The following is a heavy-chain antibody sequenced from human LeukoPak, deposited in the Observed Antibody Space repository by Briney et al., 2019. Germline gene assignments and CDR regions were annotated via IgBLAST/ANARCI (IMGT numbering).Heavy chain of an antibody. J-gene: IGHJ6*03. D-gene: IGHD2-2*01. CDR2: ISRSGAYI. Sequence: PGGSLRLSCAASGFTFSAYTMTWVRQAPGKGLEWVSAISRSGAYIYYEDSVKGRFTISRDNAENSVYLQMNSLRVEDTAVYYCARAYCSSTSCYPYYYMDVWGKGTTVTVSS. V-gene: IGHV3-21*01. CDR1: GFTFSAYT. CDR3: ARAYCSSTSCYPYYYMDV.